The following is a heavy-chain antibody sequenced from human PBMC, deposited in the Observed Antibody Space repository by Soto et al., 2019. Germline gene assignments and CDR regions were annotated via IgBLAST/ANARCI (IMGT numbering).Heavy chain of an antibody. J-gene: IGHJ3*02. D-gene: IGHD6-13*01. Sequence: GGSMGLSCAASGFTVRSNYMSWVRQAPGKGLEWVSVIYSGGSTYYADSVKGRFTISRDNSKNTLYLQMNSLRAEDTAVYYCARMASSSWYGVGAFDIWGQGTMVTVSS. CDR1: GFTVRSNY. CDR3: ARMASSSWYGVGAFDI. V-gene: IGHV3-53*01. CDR2: IYSGGST.